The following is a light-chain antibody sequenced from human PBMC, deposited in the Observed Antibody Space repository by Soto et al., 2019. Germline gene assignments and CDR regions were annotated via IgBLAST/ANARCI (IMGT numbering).Light chain of an antibody. CDR3: LQYNDWPVYT. Sequence: EVVMTQSPVNLSVSPGKRATLSCRASQSVSTHLAWYQQKPGQAPKLLIYAASTRVTGISARFSGSGSGTEFSLTISSLQSEDFGIYYCLQYNDWPVYTFGQGTNVEVK. CDR2: AAS. CDR1: QSVSTH. V-gene: IGKV3-15*01. J-gene: IGKJ2*01.